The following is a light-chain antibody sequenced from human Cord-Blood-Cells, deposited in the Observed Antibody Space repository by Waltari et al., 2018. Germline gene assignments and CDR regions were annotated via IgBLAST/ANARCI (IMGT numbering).Light chain of an antibody. CDR1: QSVLYSSNNKNY. J-gene: IGKJ1*01. CDR3: QQYYSTPQT. CDR2: WAS. Sequence: DIVTSQSPVSLAVSLGERATINCKSSQSVLYSSNNKNYLAWYQQKPGQPPKLLIYWASTRESGVPDRFSGSGSGTDFTLTISSLQAEDVAVYYCQQYYSTPQTFGQGTKVEIK. V-gene: IGKV4-1*01.